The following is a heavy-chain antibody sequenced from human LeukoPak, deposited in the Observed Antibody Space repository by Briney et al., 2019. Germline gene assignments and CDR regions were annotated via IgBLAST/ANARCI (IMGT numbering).Heavy chain of an antibody. D-gene: IGHD1-26*01. CDR1: GFTFRDYA. Sequence: GGPLRLSCTSSGFTFRDYAMSGLRQAPGKGREGVGFIRSKPYGGTAEYAASVKGRFTISRDDSKSIAYLQMDSLKIEDTAVYYCTRGPRGTWYFDYWGQGTLVTVSS. CDR2: IRSKPYGGTA. CDR3: TRGPRGTWYFDY. V-gene: IGHV3-49*03. J-gene: IGHJ4*02.